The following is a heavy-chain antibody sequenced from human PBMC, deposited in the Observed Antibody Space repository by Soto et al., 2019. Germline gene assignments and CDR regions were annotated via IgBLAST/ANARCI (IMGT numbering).Heavy chain of an antibody. CDR1: GGTFSSYT. CDR2: IIPILGIA. J-gene: IGHJ6*03. CDR3: ARTARNYYYYMDV. V-gene: IGHV1-69*02. Sequence: WASVKVSCKASGGTFSSYTISWVRQAPGQGLEWMGRIIPILGIANYAQKFQGRVTITADKSTSTAYMELSSLRSEDTAVYYCARTARNYYYYMDVWGKGTTVTVSS.